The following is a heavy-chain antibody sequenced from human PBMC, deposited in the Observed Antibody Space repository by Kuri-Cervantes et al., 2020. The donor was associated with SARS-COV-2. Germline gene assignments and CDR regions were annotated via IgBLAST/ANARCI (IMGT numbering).Heavy chain of an antibody. J-gene: IGHJ6*03. Sequence: GGSLRLSCRASGFTFNDYAMSWVRQAPGKGLEWVSGISGDGGSTYYADSVKGRFTVSRDNPTKTLYLQMNSLRAEDTAVYYCARSDRVRELFSRMRYYYYYFMGVWGNGTTVTVSS. CDR3: ARSDRVRELFSRMRYYYYYFMGV. D-gene: IGHD3-10*01. CDR2: ISGDGGST. V-gene: IGHV3-23*01. CDR1: GFTFNDYA.